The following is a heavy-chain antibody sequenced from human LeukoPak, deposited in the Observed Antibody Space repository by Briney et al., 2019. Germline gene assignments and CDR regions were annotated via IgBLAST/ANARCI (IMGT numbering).Heavy chain of an antibody. D-gene: IGHD2-2*01. CDR1: GGTFSSYA. J-gene: IGHJ6*02. CDR3: ARRDIVVVPAAIEYYYYGMDV. CDR2: IIPIFGTA. Sequence: SVTVSCTASGGTFSSYAISWVRQAPGQGLEWMGGIIPIFGTANYAQKFQGRVTITADESTSTAYMELSSLRSEDTAVYYCARRDIVVVPAAIEYYYYGMDVWGQGTTVTVSS. V-gene: IGHV1-69*13.